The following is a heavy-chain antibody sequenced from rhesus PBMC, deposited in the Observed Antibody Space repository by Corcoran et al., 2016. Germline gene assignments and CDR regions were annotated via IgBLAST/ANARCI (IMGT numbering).Heavy chain of an antibody. Sequence: QVQLQESGPGLVKPSETLSLTCAVSGGSISDDYYWSWIRQPPGKGLGWIGYIYGSGGGTNYNPSLNIRVTLSIDTSKNQFSLKLRSVTAADTAVYYCARAGQWVQGFDYWGQGVLVTVSS. CDR1: GGSISDDYY. CDR3: ARAGQWVQGFDY. D-gene: IGHD5-24*01. V-gene: IGHV4-106*01. J-gene: IGHJ4*01. CDR2: IYGSGGGT.